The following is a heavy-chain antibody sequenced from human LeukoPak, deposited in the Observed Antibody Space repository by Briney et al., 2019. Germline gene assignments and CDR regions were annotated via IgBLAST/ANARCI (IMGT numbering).Heavy chain of an antibody. Sequence: SETLSLTCTVSGGSISSSSYYWGWIRQPPGKGLEWIGSIYYSGSTYYNPSLKSRVTISVDTSKNQFSLKLSSVTAADTAVYYCARDQGQTGVGYYYGMDVWGQGTTVTVSS. CDR3: ARDQGQTGVGYYYGMDV. CDR1: GGSISSSSYY. V-gene: IGHV4-39*07. D-gene: IGHD2-8*01. J-gene: IGHJ6*02. CDR2: IYYSGST.